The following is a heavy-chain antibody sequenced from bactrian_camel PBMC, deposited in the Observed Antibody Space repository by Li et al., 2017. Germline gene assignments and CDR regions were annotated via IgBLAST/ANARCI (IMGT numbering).Heavy chain of an antibody. J-gene: IGHJ4*01. CDR1: GFTYSNYD. CDR3: AADLVTGGDWRSVDLWSY. Sequence: VQLVESGGGLVQPGGSLRLSCEPSGFTYSNYDIAWVRQAPGKGLEWVSAVNTGGTSTRYADSVKGRFTISQDNAKPTLYLQMNALKPEDTAMYYCAADLVTGGDWRSVDLWSYWGQGTQVTVS. D-gene: IGHD1*01. V-gene: IGHV3S40*01. CDR2: VNTGGTST.